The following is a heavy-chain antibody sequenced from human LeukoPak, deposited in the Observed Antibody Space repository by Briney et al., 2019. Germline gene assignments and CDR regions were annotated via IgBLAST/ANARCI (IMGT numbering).Heavy chain of an antibody. CDR1: GGSISSSSYY. J-gene: IGHJ2*01. CDR2: IYYSGST. D-gene: IGHD3-22*01. Sequence: SETLSLTCTVSGGSISSSSYYWGWIRQPPGKGLEWIGSIYYSGSTYYNPSLKSRVTISVDTSKNQFSLKLSSVTAADTAVYYCARDLRYYYDSSAVWWYFDLWGRGTLVTVSS. CDR3: ARDLRYYYDSSAVWWYFDL. V-gene: IGHV4-39*07.